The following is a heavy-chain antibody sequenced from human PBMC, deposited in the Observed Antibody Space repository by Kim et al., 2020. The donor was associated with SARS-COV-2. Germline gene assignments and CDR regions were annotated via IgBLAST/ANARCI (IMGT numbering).Heavy chain of an antibody. J-gene: IGHJ3*02. Sequence: GGSLRLSCAASGFTFDDYAMHWVRQAPGKGLEWVSGISWNSGSIGYADSVKGRFTISRANAKNSLYLQMNSLRAEDTALYYCAKDMAPGLWIQLWLRASWGAFDIWGQGTMVTVSS. CDR2: ISWNSGSI. CDR1: GFTFDDYA. D-gene: IGHD5-18*01. V-gene: IGHV3-9*01. CDR3: AKDMAPGLWIQLWLRASWGAFDI.